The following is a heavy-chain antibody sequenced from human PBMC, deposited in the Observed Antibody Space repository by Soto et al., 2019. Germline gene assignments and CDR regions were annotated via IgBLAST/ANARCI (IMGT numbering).Heavy chain of an antibody. Sequence: DVQLVESGGTLIQPGGSLRLSCAASGFTISTNYMTWIRQAPGKGLEWVSFIYTGGGTYYADSVKGRFTISRDNSKNTLYLQMNSLRADDTALYYYARGYDDYVGRFDPWGQGTLVSVSS. CDR2: IYTGGGT. J-gene: IGHJ5*02. V-gene: IGHV3-53*01. CDR3: ARGYDDYVGRFDP. CDR1: GFTISTNY. D-gene: IGHD4-17*01.